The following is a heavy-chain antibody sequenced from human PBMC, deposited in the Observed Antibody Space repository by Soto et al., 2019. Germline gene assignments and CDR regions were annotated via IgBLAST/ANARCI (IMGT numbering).Heavy chain of an antibody. CDR1: GGTFSNYT. V-gene: IGHV1-69*01. CDR2: IIPVFGTT. J-gene: IGHJ6*02. CDR3: ARSSPYIVVRKPTGNQDYYGRDV. D-gene: IGHD2-2*01. Sequence: QVQLVQSGAEVKKPGSSVKVFCKASGGTFSNYTISWVRQAPGQGLEWMGGIIPVFGTTDYEQKFQGRVTITADGSTSTAYMKLSSLRSADTAVSYCARSSPYIVVRKPTGNQDYYGRDVWGQGTTVTVSS.